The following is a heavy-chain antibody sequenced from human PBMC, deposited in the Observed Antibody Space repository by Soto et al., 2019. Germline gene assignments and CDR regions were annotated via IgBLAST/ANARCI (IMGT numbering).Heavy chain of an antibody. V-gene: IGHV1-18*01. CDR3: ARGRYGDY. J-gene: IGHJ4*02. CDR1: GYDFTTYG. Sequence: QVHLVQSGAEVKNPGASVKVSCKGSGYDFTTYGITWVRQAPGQGLEWMAWISAHNGNTNYAPNLQGRVTVTRDTSTSTAYIELRSLRSDDTAVYYCARGRYGDYWGQGAQVTVSS. D-gene: IGHD1-1*01. CDR2: ISAHNGNT.